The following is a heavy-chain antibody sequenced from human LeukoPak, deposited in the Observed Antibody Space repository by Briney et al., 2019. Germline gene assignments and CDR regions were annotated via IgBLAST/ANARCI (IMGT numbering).Heavy chain of an antibody. J-gene: IGHJ3*02. CDR2: ISGSGGST. D-gene: IGHD3-22*01. CDR1: GFTFSSYA. Sequence: SGGSLRLSCAASGFTFSSYAMSWVRQAPGKGLEWVSAISGSGGSTYYADSVKGRFTISRDNSKNTLYPQMNSLRAEDTAVYYCAKDYSGYYDSSGYYSDDAFDIWGQGTMVTVSS. V-gene: IGHV3-23*01. CDR3: AKDYSGYYDSSGYYSDDAFDI.